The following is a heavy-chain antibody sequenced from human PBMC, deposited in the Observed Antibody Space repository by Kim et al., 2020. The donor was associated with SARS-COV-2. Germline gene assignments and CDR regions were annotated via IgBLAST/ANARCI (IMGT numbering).Heavy chain of an antibody. J-gene: IGHJ6*02. V-gene: IGHV2-5*01. CDR1: GFSLRGDGES. Sequence: SGPTLVNPTQTLTLTCSFSGFSLRGDGESVGWIRQPPGKALEWLAFIYWSDDKRLSPSLKSGVTITKDTSKSQVVLTMPNVDPVDTATYYCAHRRRGDGRDGLDVWGQGTRVSVSS. D-gene: IGHD3-10*01. CDR2: IYWSDDK. CDR3: AHRRRGDGRDGLDV.